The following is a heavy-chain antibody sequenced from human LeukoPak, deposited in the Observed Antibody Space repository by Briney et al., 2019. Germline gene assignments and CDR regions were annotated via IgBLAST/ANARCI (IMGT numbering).Heavy chain of an antibody. D-gene: IGHD6-19*01. Sequence: GGSLRLSCAASGFTFSSYAMHWVRQAPGKGLEWVAVVSDNGRSKNYADSVKDRFTISRDNSKNTVYLQMNSLKTDDTAVYFCAKEHRSGWPNLEYWGQGTLVTVSS. V-gene: IGHV3-30*04. CDR3: AKEHRSGWPNLEY. CDR1: GFTFSSYA. CDR2: VSDNGRSK. J-gene: IGHJ4*02.